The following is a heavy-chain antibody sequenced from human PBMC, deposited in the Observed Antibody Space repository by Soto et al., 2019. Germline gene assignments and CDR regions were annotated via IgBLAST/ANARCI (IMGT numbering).Heavy chain of an antibody. CDR2: IYYSGST. D-gene: IGHD3-22*01. V-gene: IGHV4-59*01. CDR1: GGSISSYY. Sequence: PSETLSLTCTVSGGSISSYYWSWIRQPPGKGLEWIGYIYYSGSTNYNPSLKSRVTISVDTSKNQFSLKLSSVTAADTAVYYCAGTYYYDSSGSTGGAFDIWGQGTMVTVSS. J-gene: IGHJ3*02. CDR3: AGTYYYDSSGSTGGAFDI.